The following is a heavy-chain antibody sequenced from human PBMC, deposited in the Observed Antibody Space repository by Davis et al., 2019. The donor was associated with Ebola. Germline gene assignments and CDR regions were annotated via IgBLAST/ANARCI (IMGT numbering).Heavy chain of an antibody. Sequence: GGSLRLSCAASGFTFSKNAMSWVRQAPGKGLEWVSAISGSGGSTYYADSVKGRFTISRDNSKNSLDLQMNSLRTEDTALYYCATGGGYQALYYYGMDVWGKGTTVTVSS. CDR3: ATGGGYQALYYYGMDV. J-gene: IGHJ6*04. V-gene: IGHV3-23*01. CDR1: GFTFSKNA. CDR2: ISGSGGST. D-gene: IGHD1-26*01.